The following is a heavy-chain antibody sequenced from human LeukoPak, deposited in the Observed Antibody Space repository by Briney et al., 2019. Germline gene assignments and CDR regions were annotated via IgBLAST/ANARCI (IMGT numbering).Heavy chain of an antibody. D-gene: IGHD2-2*02. J-gene: IGHJ6*04. CDR3: ARDSRSTSCYTCVDV. CDR1: GGTFSSYA. CDR2: IIPIFGTA. V-gene: IGHV1-69*13. Sequence: SVKVSCKASGGTFSSYAISWVRQAPGQGLEWMGGIIPIFGTANYAQKFQGRVTITADESTSTAYMELSSLRSEDTAVYYRARDSRSTSCYTCVDVWGKGTTVTVSS.